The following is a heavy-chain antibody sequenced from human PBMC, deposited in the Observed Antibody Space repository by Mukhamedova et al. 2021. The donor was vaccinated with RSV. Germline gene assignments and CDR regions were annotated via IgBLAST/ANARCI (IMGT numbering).Heavy chain of an antibody. Sequence: LGYMYYSGNSDYHPSLKSRVTISIDSSNNQISLHLTSVTAADTAVYYCVRGTNWYFDLWGRGTLVTVSS. CDR2: MYYSGNS. V-gene: IGHV4-59*09. J-gene: IGHJ2*01. CDR3: VRGTNWYFDL.